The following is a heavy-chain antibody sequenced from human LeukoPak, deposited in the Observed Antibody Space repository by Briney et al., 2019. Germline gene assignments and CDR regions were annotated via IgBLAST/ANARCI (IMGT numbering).Heavy chain of an antibody. CDR3: ARGKVATIRKNRFDP. Sequence: SETLSLTCAVYGGSFSGYYWSWIRQPPGKGLEWIGEINHSGSTNYNPSLKSRVTISVDTSKNQFSLKLSSVTAADTAVYYCARGKVATIRKNRFDPWGQGTLVTVSS. CDR1: GGSFSGYY. D-gene: IGHD5-12*01. J-gene: IGHJ5*02. CDR2: INHSGST. V-gene: IGHV4-34*01.